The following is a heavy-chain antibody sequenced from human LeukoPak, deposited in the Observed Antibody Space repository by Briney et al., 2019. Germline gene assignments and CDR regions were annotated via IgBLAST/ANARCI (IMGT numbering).Heavy chain of an antibody. D-gene: IGHD6-13*01. J-gene: IGHJ4*02. Sequence: AETLSLTCTVSGVSISTYHWSWIRQPPGEGLEWIGYIYYIGSTNYNPSLDSRLTITLDTSKNQFSLKLTSVTPADTAIYYCARGPDSSSGSYYFDYWGQGTLVTVSS. V-gene: IGHV4-59*01. CDR1: GVSISTYH. CDR2: IYYIGST. CDR3: ARGPDSSSGSYYFDY.